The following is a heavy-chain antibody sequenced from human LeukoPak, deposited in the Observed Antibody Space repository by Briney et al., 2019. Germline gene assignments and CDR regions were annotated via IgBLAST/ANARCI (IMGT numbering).Heavy chain of an antibody. CDR1: GFTFSSYW. Sequence: GGSLRLSCAASGFTFSSYWMHWVRQAPGKGLVWVSRINSDGSNTNYADSVKGRFTISRDNAKNTLYLQMNSLRAEDTAVYYCARVGVDYGDYGMLAETEYFQHWGQGTLVTVSS. V-gene: IGHV3-74*01. D-gene: IGHD4-17*01. J-gene: IGHJ1*01. CDR2: INSDGSNT. CDR3: ARVGVDYGDYGMLAETEYFQH.